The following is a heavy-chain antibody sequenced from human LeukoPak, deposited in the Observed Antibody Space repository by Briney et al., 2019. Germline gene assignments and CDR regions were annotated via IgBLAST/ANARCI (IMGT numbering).Heavy chain of an antibody. CDR1: GFTFSSYA. CDR3: ARDGDSSGYYQPFDY. CDR2: IKQDGSEK. Sequence: GGSLRLSCAASGFTFSSYAMSWVRQAPGKGLEWVANIKQDGSEKYYVDSVKGRFTISRDNAKNSLCLQINSLRAEDTAVYYCARDGDSSGYYQPFDYWGQGTLVTVSS. D-gene: IGHD3-22*01. J-gene: IGHJ4*02. V-gene: IGHV3-7*01.